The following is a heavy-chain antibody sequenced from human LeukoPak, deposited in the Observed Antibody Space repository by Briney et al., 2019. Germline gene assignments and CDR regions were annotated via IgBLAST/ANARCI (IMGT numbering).Heavy chain of an antibody. CDR3: ARDLESSGWYWGHAFDI. Sequence: ASVTVSCKASGYTFTNYGISWVRQAPGQGLEWMGRFIPILGIANYAQKFQGRVTITADKSTSTAYMELSSLRSEDTAVYYCARDLESSGWYWGHAFDIWGQGTMVAVSS. V-gene: IGHV1-69*04. D-gene: IGHD6-19*01. J-gene: IGHJ3*02. CDR2: FIPILGIA. CDR1: GYTFTNYG.